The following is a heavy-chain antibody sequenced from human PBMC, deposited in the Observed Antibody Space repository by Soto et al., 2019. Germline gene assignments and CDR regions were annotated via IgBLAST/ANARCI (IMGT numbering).Heavy chain of an antibody. CDR1: GGSISSGGYY. J-gene: IGHJ6*03. CDR2: IYYSGST. CDR3: ARHPANKYVKYYYYYMDV. D-gene: IGHD6-25*01. V-gene: IGHV4-31*03. Sequence: SETLSLTCTVSGGSISSGGYYWSWIRQHPGKGLEWIGYIYYSGSTYYNPSLKNRVTISVDTSKNQFSLKLSSVTAADTAVYYYARHPANKYVKYYYYYMDVWGKGTTVTVSS.